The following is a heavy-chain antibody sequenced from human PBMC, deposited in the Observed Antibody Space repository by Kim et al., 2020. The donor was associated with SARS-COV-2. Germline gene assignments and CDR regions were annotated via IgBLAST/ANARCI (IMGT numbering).Heavy chain of an antibody. CDR2: INPNSGGT. Sequence: ASVKVSCKASGYTFTGYYMHWVRQAPGQGLEWMGWINPNSGGTYYAQKFQGRVTMTRDKFISTAYMELSRLRSDDMAVYYCARVHLELSYAFDIWGQGTIVTVSS. D-gene: IGHD1-26*01. CDR3: ARVHLELSYAFDI. V-gene: IGHV1-2*02. J-gene: IGHJ3*02. CDR1: GYTFTGYY.